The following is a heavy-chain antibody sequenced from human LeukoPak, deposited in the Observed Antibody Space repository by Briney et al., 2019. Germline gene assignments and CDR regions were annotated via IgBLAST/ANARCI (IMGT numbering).Heavy chain of an antibody. CDR1: GFTVSSNY. V-gene: IGHV3-7*01. J-gene: IGHJ3*02. D-gene: IGHD3-22*01. Sequence: GGSLRLSCAASGFTVSSNYMSWVRQAPGKGLEWVANIKHDGSEKYYVDSVKGRFTISRDNAKNSLYLQMNSLRAEDTAVYYCARGAHYYDSSGRAFDIWGQGTMVTVSS. CDR2: IKHDGSEK. CDR3: ARGAHYYDSSGRAFDI.